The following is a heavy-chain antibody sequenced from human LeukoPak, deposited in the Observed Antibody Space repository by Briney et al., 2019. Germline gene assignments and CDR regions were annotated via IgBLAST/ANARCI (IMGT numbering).Heavy chain of an antibody. CDR3: AAGKILLQAFDY. Sequence: GGTLRLSCAASGFTFSSYAMSWVRLAPGKGLKWVSSISGGDGSTYYANSVKGRFTISRDNSKNTLYLQMNSLRAENTAVYYCAAGKILLQAFDYWGQGTLVTVSS. CDR1: GFTFSSYA. CDR2: ISGGDGST. V-gene: IGHV3-23*01. J-gene: IGHJ4*02. D-gene: IGHD5-18*01.